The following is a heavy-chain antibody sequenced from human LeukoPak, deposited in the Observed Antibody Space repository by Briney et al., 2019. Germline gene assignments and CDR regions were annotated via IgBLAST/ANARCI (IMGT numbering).Heavy chain of an antibody. CDR2: ISGSGGST. V-gene: IGHV3-23*01. D-gene: IGHD5-18*01. CDR1: GFTFSSYA. Sequence: PGESLRLSCAASGFTFSSYAMSWVRQAPGKGLEWVSAISGSGGSTYYADSVKGRFTISRDNSKDTLYLQMNSLRAEDTAVYYCAKEGLVDTAMVPVLWGQGTLVTVSS. J-gene: IGHJ4*02. CDR3: AKEGLVDTAMVPVL.